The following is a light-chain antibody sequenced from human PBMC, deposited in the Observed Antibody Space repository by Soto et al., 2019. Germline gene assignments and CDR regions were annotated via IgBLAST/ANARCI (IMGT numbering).Light chain of an antibody. V-gene: IGLV1-44*01. Sequence: QSVLTQPPSASGTPGQRVAISCSGGSSDIGSNPVNWYLHRPGAAPILLIYRDNQRPSGVPDRFSGSKSGTSASLTISGLQSADEADYFCSAWDDNIYGPVFGGGTKLTVL. CDR3: SAWDDNIYGPV. CDR1: SSDIGSNP. J-gene: IGLJ2*01. CDR2: RDN.